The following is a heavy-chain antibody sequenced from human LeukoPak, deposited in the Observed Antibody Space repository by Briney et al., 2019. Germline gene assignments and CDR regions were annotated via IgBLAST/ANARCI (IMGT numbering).Heavy chain of an antibody. CDR1: GYTFTSYA. Sequence: ASVKVSCKASGYTFTSYAMHWVRQAPGQRLEWMGWINAGNGNTKYSQKFQGRVTITRDTSASTAYMELSSLRSEDTAVYYCARVRGGYYPYYFDYWGQGPLVTVSS. V-gene: IGHV1-3*01. D-gene: IGHD3-22*01. J-gene: IGHJ4*02. CDR3: ARVRGGYYPYYFDY. CDR2: INAGNGNT.